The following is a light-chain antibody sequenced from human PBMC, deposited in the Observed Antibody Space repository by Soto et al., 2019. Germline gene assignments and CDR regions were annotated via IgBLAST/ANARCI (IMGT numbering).Light chain of an antibody. CDR3: SSYTDSNTVL. CDR2: EVA. V-gene: IGLV2-14*01. CDR1: SSDVGAYNY. J-gene: IGLJ2*01. Sequence: QPALTQPASVSGSPGQSITISCTGTSSDVGAYNYVSWYQHHPGKAPKLIIYEVANRPSGVSNRFSGSKSGNTASLTISGLQAEDEADYYCSSYTDSNTVLFGGGTKLTVL.